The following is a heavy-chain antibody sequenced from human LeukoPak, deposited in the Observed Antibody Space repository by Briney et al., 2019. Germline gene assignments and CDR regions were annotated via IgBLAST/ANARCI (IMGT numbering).Heavy chain of an antibody. V-gene: IGHV3-53*01. J-gene: IGHJ4*02. CDR3: ARGVEPLAANTLAY. D-gene: IGHD1-14*01. Sequence: GGSLRLSCAASGFTVITNDMTWVRQAPGKGLEWVSVLYSDGNTKYADSVQGRFTISRDNSKNTLYREMNSLSPDDTAAYYCARGVEPLAANTLAYWGQGTLVTVSS. CDR1: GFTVITND. CDR2: LYSDGNT.